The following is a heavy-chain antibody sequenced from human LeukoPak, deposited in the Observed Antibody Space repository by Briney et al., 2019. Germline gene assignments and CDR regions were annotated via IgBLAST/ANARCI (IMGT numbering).Heavy chain of an antibody. V-gene: IGHV4-30-4*08. CDR1: GGSISSGDYY. Sequence: SETLSLTSTVSGGSISSGDYYWSWIRQPPGKGLEWIGYIYYSGSTYYNPSLKSRVTISVDTSKNQFSLKLSSVTDADTAVYYCARPRIAAAGTGDWFDPWGQGTLVTVPS. CDR3: ARPRIAAAGTGDWFDP. D-gene: IGHD6-13*01. CDR2: IYYSGST. J-gene: IGHJ5*02.